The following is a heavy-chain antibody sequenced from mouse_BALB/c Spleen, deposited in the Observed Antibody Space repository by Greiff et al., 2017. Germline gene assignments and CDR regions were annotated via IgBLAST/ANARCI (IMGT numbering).Heavy chain of an antibody. V-gene: IGHV5-4*02. D-gene: IGHD2-4*01. CDR2: ISDGGSYT. J-gene: IGHJ1*01. CDR3: ARGSTMIPYWYFDV. Sequence: EVQGVESGGGLVKPGGSLKLSCAASGFTFSDYYMYWVRQTPEKRLEWVATISDGGSYTYYPDSVKGRFTISRDNAKNNLYLQMSSLKSEDTAMYYCARGSTMIPYWYFDVWGAGTTVTVSS. CDR1: GFTFSDYY.